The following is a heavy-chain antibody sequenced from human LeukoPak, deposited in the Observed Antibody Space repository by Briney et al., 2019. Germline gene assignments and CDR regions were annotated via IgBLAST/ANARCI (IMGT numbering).Heavy chain of an antibody. Sequence: GSSVKVSCKASGGTFSSYAISWVRQAPGQGLEWMGGIIPIFGTANYAQKFQGRVTITTDESTSTAYMELSSLRSEDTAVYYCARVVVVAATYNYMDVWGKGTTVTVSS. CDR1: GGTFSSYA. J-gene: IGHJ6*03. V-gene: IGHV1-69*05. D-gene: IGHD2-15*01. CDR3: ARVVVVAATYNYMDV. CDR2: IIPIFGTA.